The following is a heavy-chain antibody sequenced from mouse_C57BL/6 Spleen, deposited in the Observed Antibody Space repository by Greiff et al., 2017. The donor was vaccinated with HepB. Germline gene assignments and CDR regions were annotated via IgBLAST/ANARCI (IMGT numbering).Heavy chain of an antibody. Sequence: VQVVESGPELVKPGASVKISCKASGYAFSSSWMNWVKQRPGQGLEWIGDIYPGSGSTNYNEKFKSKATLTVDTSSSTAYMQLSSLTSEDSAVYYCARDDYYGSSYAYWGQGTTLTVSS. CDR2: IYPGSGST. D-gene: IGHD1-1*01. CDR1: GYAFSSSW. J-gene: IGHJ2*01. CDR3: ARDDYYGSSYAY. V-gene: IGHV1-55*01.